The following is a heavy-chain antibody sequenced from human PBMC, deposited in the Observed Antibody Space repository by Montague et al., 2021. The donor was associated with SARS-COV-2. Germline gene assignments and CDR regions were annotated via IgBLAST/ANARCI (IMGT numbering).Heavy chain of an antibody. CDR3: ARYRAIMGGFDS. Sequence: SETLSLTCTDTDDSISTYYWSWIRQPPGKGLEWIGYVYYTGSAKFNPPHKSRVTISMDTSNNQFSLRLKSVTAADTATYFCARYRAIMGGFDSWGQGTPVTVSS. V-gene: IGHV4-59*08. CDR2: VYYTGSA. D-gene: IGHD3-10*01. J-gene: IGHJ4*02. CDR1: DDSISTYY.